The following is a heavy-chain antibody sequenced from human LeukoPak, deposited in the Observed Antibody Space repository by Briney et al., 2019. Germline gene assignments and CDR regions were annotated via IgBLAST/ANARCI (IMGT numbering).Heavy chain of an antibody. CDR2: IYYSGST. D-gene: IGHD3-10*01. CDR3: ARVVYGSGSYLDDAFDI. J-gene: IGHJ3*02. CDR1: GGSISSGGYY. Sequence: SETLSLTCTVSGGSISSGGYYWGWIRQHPGKGLEWIVYIYYSGSTYYNPSLKSRVTISVDTSKNQFSLKLSSVAAADTAVYYCARVVYGSGSYLDDAFDIWGQGTMVTVSS. V-gene: IGHV4-31*03.